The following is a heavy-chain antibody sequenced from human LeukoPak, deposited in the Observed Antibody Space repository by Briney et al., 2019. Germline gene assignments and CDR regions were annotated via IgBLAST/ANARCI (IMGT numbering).Heavy chain of an antibody. J-gene: IGHJ4*02. Sequence: SETLSLTCTVSGGSISSSSYYWGWIRQPPGKGLEWIGSIYYSGSTYYNPSLKSRVTISVDTSKNQFSLKLSSVTAADTAVYYCARRPNVVPAWYYFDYWGQGTLVTVSS. V-gene: IGHV4-39*01. D-gene: IGHD2-2*01. CDR3: ARRPNVVPAWYYFDY. CDR2: IYYSGST. CDR1: GGSISSSSYY.